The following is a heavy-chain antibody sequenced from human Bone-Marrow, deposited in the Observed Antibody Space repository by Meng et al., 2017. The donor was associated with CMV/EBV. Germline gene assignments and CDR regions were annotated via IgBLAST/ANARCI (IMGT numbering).Heavy chain of an antibody. V-gene: IGHV4-61*01. J-gene: IGHJ6*02. CDR1: GGSVSSGSYY. CDR2: IYYSGST. D-gene: IGHD3-3*01. CDR3: ARNNYDFWSGGPYYYGMDV. Sequence: SETLSLTCTVSGGSVSSGSYYWSWIRQPPGKGLEWIGYIYYSGSTNYNPSLKSRVTISVDTSKNQFSLKLSPVTAADTAVYYCARNNYDFWSGGPYYYGMDVWGQGTTVTVSS.